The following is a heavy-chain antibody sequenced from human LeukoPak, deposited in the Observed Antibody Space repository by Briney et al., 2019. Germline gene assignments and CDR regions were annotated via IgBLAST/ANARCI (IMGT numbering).Heavy chain of an antibody. CDR1: GGSMSSGSYS. J-gene: IGHJ2*01. Sequence: SETLSLTCTVSGGSMSSGSYSWSWIRQPPGKGLEWIGYIYHSGSTYYNPSPKSRVTISVDRSKKQFSLKLSSVTAADTAVYYCARDPGSPRGYFDLWGRGTLVTVSS. CDR2: IYHSGST. V-gene: IGHV4-30-2*01. CDR3: ARDPGSPRGYFDL. D-gene: IGHD2-15*01.